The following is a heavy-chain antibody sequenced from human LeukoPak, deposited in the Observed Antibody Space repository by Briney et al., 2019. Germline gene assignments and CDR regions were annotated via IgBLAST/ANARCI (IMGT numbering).Heavy chain of an antibody. J-gene: IGHJ4*02. D-gene: IGHD3-22*01. V-gene: IGHV3-15*01. CDR3: STHEYYYDSSGYYRPFDY. CDR1: GFTFSNAW. Sequence: GGSLRLSCVASGFTFSNAWMNWVRQAPGKGLEWVGRIKSKTDGGTTDYAAPVKGRFTISRDDSKNMLYLQMNSLKTEDTALYYCSTHEYYYDSSGYYRPFDYWGPGTLVTVSS. CDR2: IKSKTDGGTT.